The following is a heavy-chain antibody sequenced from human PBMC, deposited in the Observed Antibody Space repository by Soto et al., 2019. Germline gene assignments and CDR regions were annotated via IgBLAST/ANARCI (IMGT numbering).Heavy chain of an antibody. V-gene: IGHV1-69*13. Sequence: SVKVSCKASGGTFSSYAISWVRQAPGQGLEWMGGIIPIFGTANYAQKFQGRVTITADESTSTAYMELSSLRSEDTAVYYCARSPHYYGSGRLNYGMDVWGQGTTVTVS. CDR1: GGTFSSYA. CDR2: IIPIFGTA. J-gene: IGHJ6*02. CDR3: ARSPHYYGSGRLNYGMDV. D-gene: IGHD3-10*01.